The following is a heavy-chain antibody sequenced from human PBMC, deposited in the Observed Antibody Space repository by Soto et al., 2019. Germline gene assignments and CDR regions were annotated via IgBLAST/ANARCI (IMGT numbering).Heavy chain of an antibody. J-gene: IGHJ4*02. Sequence: QVHLVQSGPEVREPGSSVKVSCKASGGSFSSDAITWVRQAPGQGLEWIGEIIPMFDTTNYAPEFQGRVTITADTATTTVYMEVYRLTPDDTAVYYCAREVVTETTLGYFDFWGQGALVTVSS. V-gene: IGHV1-69*06. CDR3: AREVVTETTLGYFDF. CDR1: GGSFSSDA. CDR2: IIPMFDTT. D-gene: IGHD2-21*02.